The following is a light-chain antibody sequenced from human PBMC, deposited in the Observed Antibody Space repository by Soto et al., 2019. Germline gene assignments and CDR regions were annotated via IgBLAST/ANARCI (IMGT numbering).Light chain of an antibody. CDR3: QKYNSAPRA. CDR1: QGISNF. CDR2: DAS. Sequence: DIQMTQSPSSLSASVGDRVTITCRASQGISNFLAWYQQKPGKVPKLLIYDASTLQSGVPSRFSGSGSGTDFTLNIRSLQPEDVATYYCQKYNSAPRAFGQGTKVEIK. V-gene: IGKV1-27*01. J-gene: IGKJ1*01.